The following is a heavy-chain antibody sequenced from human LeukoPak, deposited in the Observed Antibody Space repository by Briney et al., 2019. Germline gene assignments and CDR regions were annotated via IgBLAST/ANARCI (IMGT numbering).Heavy chain of an antibody. J-gene: IGHJ5*02. CDR2: ISSSSSYI. CDR3: ARARGGYSYGYSPYTWFDP. Sequence: GGSLRLSCAASGFTFSSYSMNWVRQAPGKGLEWVSSISSSSSYIYYADSVKGRFTISRDNAKNSLYLQMNSLRAEDTAVYYCARARGGYSYGYSPYTWFDPWGQGTLVTVSS. V-gene: IGHV3-21*01. D-gene: IGHD5-18*01. CDR1: GFTFSSYS.